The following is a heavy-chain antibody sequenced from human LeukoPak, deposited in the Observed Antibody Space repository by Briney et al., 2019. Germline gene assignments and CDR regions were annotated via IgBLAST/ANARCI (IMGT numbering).Heavy chain of an antibody. V-gene: IGHV1-3*01. CDR2: INAGNGNT. Sequence: ASVKVSCKASGYTFTSYAMHWVRQAPGQRLEWMGWINAGNGNTKYSQKFQGRVTITRDTSASTAYLELSSLRPEDTAVYYCARGPRAAADDYWGQGTLVTVS. J-gene: IGHJ4*02. D-gene: IGHD6-13*01. CDR3: ARGPRAAADDY. CDR1: GYTFTSYA.